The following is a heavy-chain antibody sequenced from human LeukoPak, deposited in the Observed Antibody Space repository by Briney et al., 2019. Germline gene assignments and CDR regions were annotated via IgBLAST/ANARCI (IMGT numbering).Heavy chain of an antibody. V-gene: IGHV4-30-4*08. CDR1: GGSFSGYY. D-gene: IGHD4-11*01. J-gene: IGHJ4*02. CDR2: IYYSGST. CDR3: ARDPRGPTDFDY. Sequence: PSETLSLTCAVYGGSFSGYYWSWIRQPPGKGLEWIGYIYYSGSTYYNPSLKSRVTISVDTSKNQFSLKLSSVTAADTAVYYCARDPRGPTDFDYWGQGTLVTVSS.